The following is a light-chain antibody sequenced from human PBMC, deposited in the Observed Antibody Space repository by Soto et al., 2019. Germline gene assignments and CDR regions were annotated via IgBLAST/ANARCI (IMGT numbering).Light chain of an antibody. Sequence: QSVLTQPASVSGSPGQSITISCTGTSSDVRSHNLVSWYQQHPGKAPKIIISEDSKRPSGISNRFSGSKSGNTASLTISGLQAEDEADYYCCSYASGSTWVFGGGTKLTVL. J-gene: IGLJ3*02. CDR3: CSYASGSTWV. CDR2: EDS. CDR1: SSDVRSHNL. V-gene: IGLV2-23*01.